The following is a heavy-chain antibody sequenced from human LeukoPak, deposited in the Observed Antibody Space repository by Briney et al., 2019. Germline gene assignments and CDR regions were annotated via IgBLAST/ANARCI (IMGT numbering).Heavy chain of an antibody. CDR3: ARGSPLDWYFDL. CDR2: IYYSGST. Sequence: SETLSLTCTVSGGSISSYYWSWIRQPPGKGLEWIGYIYYSGSTNYNPSLKSRVTISVDTSKNQFSVKLTSVTAADTAVCYCARGSPLDWYFDLWGRGTLVTVSS. V-gene: IGHV4-59*01. J-gene: IGHJ2*01. CDR1: GGSISSYY.